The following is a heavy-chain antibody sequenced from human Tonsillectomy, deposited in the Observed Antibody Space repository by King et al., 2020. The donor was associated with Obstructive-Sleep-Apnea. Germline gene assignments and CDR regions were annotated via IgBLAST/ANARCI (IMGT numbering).Heavy chain of an antibody. CDR1: GFTFSTYA. V-gene: IGHV3-30*04. CDR2: ISDDGSNK. D-gene: IGHD3-3*02. J-gene: IGHJ4*02. CDR3: ARASQASTEVFDY. Sequence: VQLVESGGGVVQPGRSLRLSCAASGFTFSTYAMHWVRQAPGKGLEWVAVISDDGSNKYYADSVKGRLTISRDNSTNTLYLQMNSLRAEATAVYYCARASQASTEVFDYWGQGTLVTVSS.